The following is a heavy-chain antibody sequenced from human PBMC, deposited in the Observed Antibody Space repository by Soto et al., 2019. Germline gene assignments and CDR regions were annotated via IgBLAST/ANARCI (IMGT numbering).Heavy chain of an antibody. D-gene: IGHD1-1*01. Sequence: GGSLRLSCAASGFTFSSFVMNWVRQAPGEGLEWVGRIKSKSDGGTAEHAAPVKGRFTLSRDDSKNTLYLQMNNLKTEDTAVYYCTTYDNSRFDYWGQGTQVTVSS. CDR2: IKSKSDGGTA. CDR3: TTYDNSRFDY. CDR1: GFTFSSFV. J-gene: IGHJ4*02. V-gene: IGHV3-15*01.